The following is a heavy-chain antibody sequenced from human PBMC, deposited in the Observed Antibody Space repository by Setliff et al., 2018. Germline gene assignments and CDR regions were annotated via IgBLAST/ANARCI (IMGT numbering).Heavy chain of an antibody. CDR3: ARGRHPPWSGYPYYYMDV. D-gene: IGHD3-3*01. Sequence: SVKVSCKASGGTFSSYAISWVRQAPGQGLEWMGRIIPIFGTANYAQKFQGRVTITADKSTSTAYMELSSLRSEVTAVYYCARGRHPPWSGYPYYYMDVWGKGTTVTVSS. V-gene: IGHV1-69*06. CDR2: IIPIFGTA. CDR1: GGTFSSYA. J-gene: IGHJ6*03.